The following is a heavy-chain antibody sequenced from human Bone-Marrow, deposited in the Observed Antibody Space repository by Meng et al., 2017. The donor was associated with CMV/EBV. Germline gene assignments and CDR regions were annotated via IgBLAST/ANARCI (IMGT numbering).Heavy chain of an antibody. CDR3: AKDVRGGAYLDGFDV. Sequence: GESLKISCAASGFTFTSYSMNWVRQAPGKGLEWVSSIRSGSSQTYYADSVKGRFTISRDNAQNSLSLQMDSLRGDDTGIYYCAKDVRGGAYLDGFDVWGRGTMVTVSS. CDR2: IRSGSSQT. V-gene: IGHV3-21*01. J-gene: IGHJ3*01. D-gene: IGHD1-26*01. CDR1: GFTFTSYS.